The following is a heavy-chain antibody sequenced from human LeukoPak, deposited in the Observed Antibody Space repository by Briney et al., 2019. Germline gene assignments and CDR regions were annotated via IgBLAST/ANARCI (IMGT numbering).Heavy chain of an antibody. CDR2: IIPIFGTA. Sequence: GASVKVSCKASGGTFSSYAISWVRQAPGQGLEWMGGIIPIFGTANYAQKLQGRVTMTTDTSTSTAYMELRSLRSDDTAVYYCARDQEWQTIRFDYWGQGTLVTVSS. J-gene: IGHJ4*02. V-gene: IGHV1-69*05. CDR1: GGTFSSYA. D-gene: IGHD3-3*01. CDR3: ARDQEWQTIRFDY.